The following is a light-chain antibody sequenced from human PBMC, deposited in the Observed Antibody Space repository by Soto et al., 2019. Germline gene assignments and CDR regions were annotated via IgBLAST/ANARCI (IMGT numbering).Light chain of an antibody. CDR2: GAS. CDR1: QSVSSSY. J-gene: IGKJ1*01. V-gene: IGKV3-20*01. CDR3: QQYCSSSWT. Sequence: EIVLTQSPGTLSLSPGERATLSCRASQSVSSSYLAWYQQKPGQAPRLLIYGASSMATGIPDRFSGSGSGTDFTLTISRLEPEDFAVYYCQQYCSSSWTFGQGTKVDIK.